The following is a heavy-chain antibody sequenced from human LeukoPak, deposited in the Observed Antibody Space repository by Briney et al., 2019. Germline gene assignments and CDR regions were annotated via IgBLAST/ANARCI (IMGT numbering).Heavy chain of an antibody. D-gene: IGHD4-17*01. CDR1: GFTFSSCG. CDR3: AKSTSDYGDYDWFDP. J-gene: IGHJ5*02. CDR2: ISYDGSNK. V-gene: IGHV3-30*18. Sequence: GGSLRLSCAASGFTFSSCGMHWVRQAPGKGLEWVAVISYDGSNKYYADSVKGRFTISRDKSKNTLYLQMNSLRAEDTAVYYCAKSTSDYGDYDWFDPWGQGTLVTVSS.